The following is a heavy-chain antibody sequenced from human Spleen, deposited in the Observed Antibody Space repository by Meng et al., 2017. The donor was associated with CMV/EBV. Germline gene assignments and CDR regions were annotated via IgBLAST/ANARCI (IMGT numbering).Heavy chain of an antibody. CDR3: ARDCGGDCHYYYYGMDV. CDR2: IYSGGST. V-gene: IGHV3-NL1*01. Sequence: GESLKISCAASGFTFSSYGMHWVRQAPGKGLEWVSVIYSGGSTYHADSVKGRFTISRDNPKNTLYLQMNSLRAEDTAVYYCARDCGGDCHYYYYGMDVWGQGTTVTVSS. J-gene: IGHJ6*02. D-gene: IGHD2-21*01. CDR1: GFTFSSYG.